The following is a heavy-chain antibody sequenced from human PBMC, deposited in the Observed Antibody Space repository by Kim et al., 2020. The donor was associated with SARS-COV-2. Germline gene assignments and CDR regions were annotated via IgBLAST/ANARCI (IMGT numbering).Heavy chain of an antibody. CDR3: AKRDCTGGNCYGYCFDY. D-gene: IGHD2-15*01. CDR1: GFTFSSYD. Sequence: GGSLRLSCAASGFTFSSYDMSWVRQAPGKGLEWVSGMSVTGTTTYYADSVKGRFTISRDNPKDTLYLQMNSLRAEDTAVYYCAKRDCTGGNCYGYCFDY. V-gene: IGHV3-23*01. CDR2: MSVTGTTT. J-gene: IGHJ4*01.